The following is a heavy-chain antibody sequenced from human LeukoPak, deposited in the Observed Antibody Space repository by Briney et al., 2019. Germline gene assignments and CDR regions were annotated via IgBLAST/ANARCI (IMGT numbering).Heavy chain of an antibody. D-gene: IGHD3-22*01. V-gene: IGHV3-23*01. CDR3: ARLPTFYYDSSGYHYDY. J-gene: IGHJ4*02. Sequence: GGSLRLSCAASGFTFSSYWMSWVRQAPGRGLEWASSTAGSGISKDYADSVKGRFTISKDKSKNTLYLQMDNLRAEDTGVYFCARLPTFYYDSSGYHYDYWGQGTLVTVSS. CDR1: GFTFSSYW. CDR2: TAGSGISK.